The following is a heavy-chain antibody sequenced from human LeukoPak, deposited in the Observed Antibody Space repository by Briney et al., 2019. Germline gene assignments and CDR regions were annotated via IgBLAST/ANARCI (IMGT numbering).Heavy chain of an antibody. CDR3: ARVRSRQNDFDY. Sequence: SETLSLTCTVSGGSISSSSYYWGWIRQPRGKGLEWIGSIYYSGSTYYNPSLKSRVTISVDTSKNQFSLKLSSVTAADTAVYYCARVRSRQNDFDYWGQGTLVTVSS. J-gene: IGHJ4*02. CDR1: GGSISSSSYY. V-gene: IGHV4-39*07. CDR2: IYYSGST.